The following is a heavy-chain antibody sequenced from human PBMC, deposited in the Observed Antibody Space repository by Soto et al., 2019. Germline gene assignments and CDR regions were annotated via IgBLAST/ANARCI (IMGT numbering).Heavy chain of an antibody. CDR1: GYSISSSNW. D-gene: IGHD1-26*01. CDR3: ARRESQGPIDY. Sequence: QVQLQESGPGLVKPSDTLSLTCAVSGYSISSSNWWGWIRQPPGKGLEWIGYIYYSGTTYYNPSLKSRVTMSGDTSQNQFSLKRTSVTAVDTAVYYCARRESQGPIDYWGQGTLVTVSS. V-gene: IGHV4-28*01. CDR2: IYYSGTT. J-gene: IGHJ4*02.